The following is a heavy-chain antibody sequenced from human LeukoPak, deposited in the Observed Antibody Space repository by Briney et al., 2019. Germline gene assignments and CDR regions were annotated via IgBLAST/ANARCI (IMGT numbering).Heavy chain of an antibody. J-gene: IGHJ3*02. Sequence: SETLSLTCTVSGYSISSGYYWGWIRQPPGKGLEWIGSIYHSGSTYYNPSLKSRVTISVDTSKNQFSLKLSSVTAADTAVYYCARGRTYSSGTFDIWGQGTMVTVSS. CDR3: ARGRTYSSGTFDI. CDR1: GYSISSGYY. V-gene: IGHV4-38-2*02. CDR2: IYHSGST. D-gene: IGHD6-19*01.